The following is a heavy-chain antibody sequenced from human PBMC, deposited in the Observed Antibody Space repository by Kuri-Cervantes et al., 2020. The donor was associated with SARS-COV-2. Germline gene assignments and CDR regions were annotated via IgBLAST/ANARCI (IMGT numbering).Heavy chain of an antibody. Sequence: GGSLRLSCAPSGFSFSKYAMHWVRQAPGKGLGWVVIISYDGGYENYADSVQGRFTISRDNDKHTLYLQGNSVKTEDTAVYYCARDPYVGSGYYLLDFWGQGTLVTVSS. CDR3: ARDPYVGSGYYLLDF. CDR1: GFSFSKYA. V-gene: IGHV3-30*03. J-gene: IGHJ4*02. CDR2: ISYDGGYE. D-gene: IGHD3-22*01.